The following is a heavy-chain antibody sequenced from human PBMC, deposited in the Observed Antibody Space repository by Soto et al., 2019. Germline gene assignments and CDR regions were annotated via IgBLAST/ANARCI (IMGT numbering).Heavy chain of an antibody. CDR1: GFAFSGSA. D-gene: IGHD3-16*01. CDR2: IRSKGHNYAT. V-gene: IGHV3-73*01. CDR3: TRDLFSYDYSGILWFDP. J-gene: IGHJ5*02. Sequence: GGSLRLSCAASGFAFSGSAMYWVRQASGKGPEWVGRIRSKGHNYATEYAASVKGRFTISRDDSKNTAYLQMNSLQPEDTAVYYCTRDLFSYDYSGILWFDPWGQGTLVTVSS.